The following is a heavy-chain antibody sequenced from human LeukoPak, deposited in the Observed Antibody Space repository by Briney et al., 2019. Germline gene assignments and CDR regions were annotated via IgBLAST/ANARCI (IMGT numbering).Heavy chain of an antibody. CDR1: GFTFSSYG. Sequence: GRSLRLSCAASGFTFSSYGMHWVRQAPGKGLEWVAVISYDGSNKYYADSVKGRFTISRDNSKNTLYLQMNSLRAEDTAVYYCAKDLLNRLDYWGQGTLVTVSS. D-gene: IGHD1-14*01. J-gene: IGHJ4*02. CDR2: ISYDGSNK. V-gene: IGHV3-30*18. CDR3: AKDLLNRLDY.